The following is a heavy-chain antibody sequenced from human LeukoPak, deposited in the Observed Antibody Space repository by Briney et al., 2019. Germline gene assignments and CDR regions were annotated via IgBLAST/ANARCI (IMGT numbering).Heavy chain of an antibody. CDR2: INANSGVT. CDR3: ARHVKWELLY. Sequence: ASVKVSCKASGYTFTGYYIHWVRQAPGQGPELMGWINANSGVTNYAQKFQGRVTMTRDTSISTAYMELRSLRSDDTAVYYCARHVKWELLYWGQGTLVAVSS. J-gene: IGHJ4*02. D-gene: IGHD1-26*01. V-gene: IGHV1-2*02. CDR1: GYTFTGYY.